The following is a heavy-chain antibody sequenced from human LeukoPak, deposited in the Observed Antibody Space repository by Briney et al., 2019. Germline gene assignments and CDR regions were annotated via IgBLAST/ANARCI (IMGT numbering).Heavy chain of an antibody. D-gene: IGHD6-13*01. CDR1: GFTFSSYG. CDR3: AKVPSYSSSWCDY. Sequence: GGSLRLSCAASGFTFSSYGMHWVRQAPGKGLEWVAFIRYDGSNKYYADSVKGRFTISRDNSKNTLHLQMNSLRAEDTAVYYCAKVPSYSSSWCDYWGQGTLVTVSS. CDR2: IRYDGSNK. J-gene: IGHJ4*02. V-gene: IGHV3-30*02.